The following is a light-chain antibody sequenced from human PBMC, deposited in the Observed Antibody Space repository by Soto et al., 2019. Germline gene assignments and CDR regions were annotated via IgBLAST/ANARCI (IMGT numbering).Light chain of an antibody. V-gene: IGLV2-8*01. CDR2: QVT. J-gene: IGLJ1*01. CDR3: TSYAGSNNPV. CDR1: SSDVGRYNY. Sequence: QSVLTQPPSASWSPGQSVTISCTGTSSDVGRYNYVSWYQHHPGKAPKLIIYQVTQRPSGVPDRFSGSKSGNTASLTVSGLQTEDEAYYYCTSYAGSNNPVFGTGTKVTVL.